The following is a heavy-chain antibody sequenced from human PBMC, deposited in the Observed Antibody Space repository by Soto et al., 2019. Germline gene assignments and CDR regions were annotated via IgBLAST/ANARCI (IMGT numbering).Heavy chain of an antibody. CDR2: ISYDGSNK. Sequence: GGSLRLSCAASGFTFSSYGMHWVRQAPGKGLEWVAVISYDGSNKYYADSVKGRFTISRDNSKNTLYLQINGLRAEDTAVYYCARLPPPSCSGAFCSPYWGQGVLVTVPQ. V-gene: IGHV3-30*03. J-gene: IGHJ4*02. CDR1: GFTFSSYG. CDR3: ARLPPPSCSGAFCSPY. D-gene: IGHD2-15*01.